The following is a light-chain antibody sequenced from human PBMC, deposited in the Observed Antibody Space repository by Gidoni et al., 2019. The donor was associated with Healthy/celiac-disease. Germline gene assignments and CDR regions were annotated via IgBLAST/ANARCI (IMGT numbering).Light chain of an antibody. CDR3: QSADSSHWV. J-gene: IGLJ3*02. CDR2: KDS. Sequence: SYALTQPPSVSVSPGQTARITCSGDALPKQYAYWYQQKPGQAPVLVIYKDSERPSGIPERFSGSSSGTTVTLTISGVQAEDEADYYCQSADSSHWVCGGGTKLTVL. V-gene: IGLV3-25*03. CDR1: ALPKQY.